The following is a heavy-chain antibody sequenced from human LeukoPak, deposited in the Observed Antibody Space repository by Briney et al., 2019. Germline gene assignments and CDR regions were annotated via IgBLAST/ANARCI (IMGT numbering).Heavy chain of an antibody. CDR2: IYYSGTT. J-gene: IGHJ4*02. CDR3: ARGFMITFGGVLFDY. V-gene: IGHV4-59*12. D-gene: IGHD3-16*01. Sequence: SETLSLTCSVSGGSISGYYWIWIRQPPGKGLEWIGYIYYSGTTIYNPSLKGRLTISLDTSKNQFSLNLSSVTAADTAVYYCARGFMITFGGVLFDYWGQGTLVTVSS. CDR1: GGSISGYY.